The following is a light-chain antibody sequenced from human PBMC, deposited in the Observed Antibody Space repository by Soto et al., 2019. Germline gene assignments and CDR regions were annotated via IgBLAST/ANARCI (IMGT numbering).Light chain of an antibody. CDR1: QSVGSN. CDR3: QQYNSWPLT. CDR2: EAS. Sequence: EIVMTQSPATLSVSPGERASLSCRASQSVGSNLAWYHQNPGQAPRLLMYEASTRATGIPARFSGSGSGTEFTLTISSLQSEDFAVYYCQQYNSWPLTFGGGTKVDI. V-gene: IGKV3D-15*01. J-gene: IGKJ4*01.